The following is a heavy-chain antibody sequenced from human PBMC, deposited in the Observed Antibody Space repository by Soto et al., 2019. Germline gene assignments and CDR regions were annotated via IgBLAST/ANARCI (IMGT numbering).Heavy chain of an antibody. J-gene: IGHJ3*01. Sequence: DVQLVESGGGLIQPGGSLRLSCAAFGFTISRQKYVAWVRQAPGKGLEWVSALYDLDGSFYAASVKGRFTTSSDSSKTTVYLQMNDLRPDDTAVYYCATWHEREHAYDVWGQGTTVTVSS. CDR2: LYDLDGS. CDR1: GFTISRQKY. V-gene: IGHV3-53*01. CDR3: ATWHEREHAYDV. D-gene: IGHD1-1*01.